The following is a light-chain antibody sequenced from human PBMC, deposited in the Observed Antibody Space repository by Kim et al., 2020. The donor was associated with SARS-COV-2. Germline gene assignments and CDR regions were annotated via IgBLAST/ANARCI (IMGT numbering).Light chain of an antibody. CDR2: AAS. Sequence: ATVGDRVTITCRASQSISSYLNWYQQKPGKAPKLLIYAASSLQSGVPSRFSGSGSGTDSTLTISSLQPEDFATYYCQQSYSTPQYTFGQGTKLEI. J-gene: IGKJ2*01. CDR3: QQSYSTPQYT. V-gene: IGKV1-39*01. CDR1: QSISSY.